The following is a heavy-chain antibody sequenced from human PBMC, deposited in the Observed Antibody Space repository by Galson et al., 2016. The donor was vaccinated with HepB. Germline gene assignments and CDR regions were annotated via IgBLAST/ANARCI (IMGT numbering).Heavy chain of an antibody. CDR1: GFTFDDYA. J-gene: IGHJ3*02. D-gene: IGHD1-14*01. V-gene: IGHV3-9*01. CDR2: ISWNSGTI. Sequence: SLRLSCAASGFTFDDYALHWVRQAPGKGLEWVSGISWNSGTIGYADSVKGRFTISRDNAKNSLYLQMNSLRAEDTALYYCAKAQNRGAFDIWGQGTMVTVSS. CDR3: AKAQNRGAFDI.